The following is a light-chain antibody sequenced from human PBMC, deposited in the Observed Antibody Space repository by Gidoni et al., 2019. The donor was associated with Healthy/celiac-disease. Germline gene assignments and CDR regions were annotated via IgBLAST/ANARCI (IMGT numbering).Light chain of an antibody. CDR2: KAS. CDR3: QKYNSYPGT. J-gene: IGKJ1*01. CDR1: QSISSW. Sequence: DIQMTQSPSTLSASVGDRVTITCRASQSISSWLAWYQQKPGKAPKLLIYKASSLESGVPSRFSGSGSGTEFTLTISSLQPDDFATYYCQKYNSYPGTFXXXTKVEIK. V-gene: IGKV1-5*03.